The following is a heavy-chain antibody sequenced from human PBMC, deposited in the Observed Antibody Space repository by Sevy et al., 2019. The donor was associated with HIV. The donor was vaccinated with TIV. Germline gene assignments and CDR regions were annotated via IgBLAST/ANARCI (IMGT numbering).Heavy chain of an antibody. V-gene: IGHV4-59*08. CDR2: VYYTGGT. Sequence: SETLSLTCTVSGGSINSDHWNWIRQPPGKGLEWIGYVYYTGGTNYNPSLKNRVTISLDRTKNQFSLKLTSVTAADTAVYYCARQNDFDIWGQGTMVTVSS. J-gene: IGHJ3*02. CDR3: ARQNDFDI. CDR1: GGSINSDH.